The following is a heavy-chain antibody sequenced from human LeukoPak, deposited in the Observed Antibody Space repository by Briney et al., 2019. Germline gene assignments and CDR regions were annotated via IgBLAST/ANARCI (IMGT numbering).Heavy chain of an antibody. Sequence: GRSLRLSCAASGFTFSSYAMHWVRQAPGKGLEWVSSISSSSSYIYYADSVKGRFTISRDNAKNSLYLQMNSLRAEDTAVYYCARDFGSSRGIAAAEYYYYGMDVWGQGTTVTVSS. V-gene: IGHV3-21*01. CDR3: ARDFGSSRGIAAAEYYYYGMDV. CDR1: GFTFSSYA. J-gene: IGHJ6*02. D-gene: IGHD6-13*01. CDR2: ISSSSSYI.